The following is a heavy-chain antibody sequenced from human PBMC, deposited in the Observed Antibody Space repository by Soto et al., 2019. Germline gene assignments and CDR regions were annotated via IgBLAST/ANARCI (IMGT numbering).Heavy chain of an antibody. D-gene: IGHD6-13*01. Sequence: QGQLVQSVAEVKKPGASVKVSCKASGYTFTSYGISWARQAPGQGLEWMGWISAYNGNTNYAQKLQGRVTMNTDTSTRTAYMELRRLRSDDTAVYYCAWQGSRWYGGWFDPWGQGTLVTVSS. CDR2: ISAYNGNT. J-gene: IGHJ5*02. CDR1: GYTFTSYG. CDR3: AWQGSRWYGGWFDP. V-gene: IGHV1-18*01.